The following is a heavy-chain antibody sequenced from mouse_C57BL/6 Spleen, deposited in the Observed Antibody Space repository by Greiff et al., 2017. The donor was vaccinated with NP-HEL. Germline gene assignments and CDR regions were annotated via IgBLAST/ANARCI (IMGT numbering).Heavy chain of an antibody. CDR1: GFTFSDYY. CDR2: INDDGSST. V-gene: IGHV5-16*01. J-gene: IGHJ4*01. Sequence: EVQRVESEGGLVQPGSSMKLSCTASGFTFSDYYMAWVRQVPEKGLEWVANINDDGSSTYYLDSLKSRFIISRDNAKNILYLKMSSLKSEDTATYYCAREGRWLLPYAMDYWGQGTSVTVSS. D-gene: IGHD2-3*01. CDR3: AREGRWLLPYAMDY.